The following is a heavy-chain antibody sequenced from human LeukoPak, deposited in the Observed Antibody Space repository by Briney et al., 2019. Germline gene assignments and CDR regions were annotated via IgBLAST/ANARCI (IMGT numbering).Heavy chain of an antibody. Sequence: GGSLRLSCAASGFPFNAYWMTWVRQAPGKGLEWVANIRQDGDTKYYVDSVKGRFTISRDNSKNTLYLQMNSLRAEDTAVYYCAKDSSYSGSYYDYWGQGTLVTVSS. CDR2: IRQDGDTK. D-gene: IGHD1-26*01. CDR3: AKDSSYSGSYYDY. V-gene: IGHV3-7*03. J-gene: IGHJ4*02. CDR1: GFPFNAYW.